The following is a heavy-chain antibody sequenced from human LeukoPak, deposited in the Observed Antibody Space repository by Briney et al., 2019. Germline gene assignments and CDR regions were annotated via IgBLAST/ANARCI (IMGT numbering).Heavy chain of an antibody. Sequence: SETLSLTCTVSGGSVSSWNYFWGWVRQPPGKGLEWIGSIYYSGSTYYSPSLKSRVTISVHTSKNQFSLKLSSVTAADTAMYYCARQRKDYSSAPVYGYMDVWGKGSPVTVSS. V-gene: IGHV4-39*01. J-gene: IGHJ6*04. CDR1: GGSVSSWNYF. D-gene: IGHD6-25*01. CDR3: ARQRKDYSSAPVYGYMDV. CDR2: IYYSGST.